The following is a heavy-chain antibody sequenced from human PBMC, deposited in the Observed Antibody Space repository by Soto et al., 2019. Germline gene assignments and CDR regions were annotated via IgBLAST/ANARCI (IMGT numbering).Heavy chain of an antibody. CDR3: ARDSGVTSYYYYGMDV. D-gene: IGHD2-21*02. J-gene: IGHJ6*02. CDR1: GGSISSGGYY. CDR2: IYYSGST. Sequence: SETLSLTCTVSGGSISSGGYYWSWIRQHPGKGLEWIGYIYYSGSTYYNPSLKSRVTISVDTSKNQFSLKLSSVTAADTAVYYCARDSGVTSYYYYGMDVWGQGTTVTVSS. V-gene: IGHV4-31*03.